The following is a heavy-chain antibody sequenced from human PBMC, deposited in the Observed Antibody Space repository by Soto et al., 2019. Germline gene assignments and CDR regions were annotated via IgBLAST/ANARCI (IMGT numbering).Heavy chain of an antibody. J-gene: IGHJ4*02. Sequence: GGSLRLSCAASGVTFSSYSMNWVRQAPGKGLEWVSYISSSSSTIYYADSVKGRFTVSRDNAKNSLYLQMNSLRGEDTAVYYCARGVSGTYTNTIDYWGQGT. D-gene: IGHD3-10*01. V-gene: IGHV3-48*01. CDR1: GVTFSSYS. CDR2: ISSSSSTI. CDR3: ARGVSGTYTNTIDY.